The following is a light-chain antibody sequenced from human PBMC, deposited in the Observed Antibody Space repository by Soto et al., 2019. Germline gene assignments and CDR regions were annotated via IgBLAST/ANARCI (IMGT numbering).Light chain of an antibody. CDR1: QSFSSSY. J-gene: IGKJ1*01. CDR3: QQYDSSPLT. Sequence: EIVLTQSPGTLSLSPGERATLSCRASQSFSSSYLAWYQQKPGQAPRLLIYGASNRASGIPDRFSGSGSGTDFTLTSSRLEPEDFAVYYCQQYDSSPLTFGQGTKVEIK. CDR2: GAS. V-gene: IGKV3-20*01.